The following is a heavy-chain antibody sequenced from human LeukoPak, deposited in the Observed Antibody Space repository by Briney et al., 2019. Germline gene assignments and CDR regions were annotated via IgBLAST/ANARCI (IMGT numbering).Heavy chain of an antibody. CDR3: ARTMAF. V-gene: IGHV3-43*02. D-gene: IGHD1-1*01. J-gene: IGHJ4*02. Sequence: GGSLRLSCAASGFTFDDYAMHWVRQAPGKGLEWVSLISGDGSRTYYADSVKGRFTVSRDNAKNSLYLQMSSLRAEDTAVYYCARTMAFWGQGTLVAVSS. CDR2: ISGDGSRT. CDR1: GFTFDDYA.